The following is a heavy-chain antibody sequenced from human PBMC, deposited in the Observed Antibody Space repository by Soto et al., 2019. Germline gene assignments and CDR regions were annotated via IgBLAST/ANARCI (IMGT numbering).Heavy chain of an antibody. CDR3: ARGTGGEIDY. CDR2: IWYDGSNK. D-gene: IGHD3-10*01. Sequence: QVQLVESGGGVVQPGRSLRLSCAASGFTFSSYGMHWVRQAPGKGLEWVAVIWYDGSNKYYVDSVKGRFTISRDNSKKTLYLQMNSLRAEDTAVYYCARGTGGEIDYWGQGTLVTVSS. CDR1: GFTFSSYG. V-gene: IGHV3-33*01. J-gene: IGHJ4*02.